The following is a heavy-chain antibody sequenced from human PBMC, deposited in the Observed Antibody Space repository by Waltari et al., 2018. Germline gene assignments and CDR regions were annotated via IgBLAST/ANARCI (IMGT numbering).Heavy chain of an antibody. Sequence: QVQLQQWGAGLLKPSETLSLTCDVYGGSFSGYYWSWIRQPPGKGLEWIGEINHSGSTNYNPSLKSRVTITVDTSKNQVSLKLSSVTAADTAVYYCARLGYCTNGVCPYYMDVWGKGTTVTVSS. V-gene: IGHV4-34*01. CDR2: INHSGST. CDR3: ARLGYCTNGVCPYYMDV. D-gene: IGHD2-8*01. CDR1: GGSFSGYY. J-gene: IGHJ6*03.